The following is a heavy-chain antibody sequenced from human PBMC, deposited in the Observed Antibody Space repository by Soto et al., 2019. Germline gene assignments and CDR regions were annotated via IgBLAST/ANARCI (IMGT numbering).Heavy chain of an antibody. J-gene: IGHJ6*02. V-gene: IGHV3-33*01. Sequence: QVQLVESGGGVVQPGRSLRLSCAASGFTFSSYGMHWVRQAPGKGLEWVAVIWYDGSNKYYADSVKGRFTISRDNSKNTPYLQQNSLRAEDTAVYYWGRGGVWFGEVQPGGMDVWGQGTTVTVSS. CDR1: GFTFSSYG. D-gene: IGHD3-10*01. CDR3: GRGGVWFGEVQPGGMDV. CDR2: IWYDGSNK.